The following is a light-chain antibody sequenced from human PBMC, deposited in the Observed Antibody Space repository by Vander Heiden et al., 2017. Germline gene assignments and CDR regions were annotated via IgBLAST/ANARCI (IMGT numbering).Light chain of an antibody. V-gene: IGKV3-11*02. CDR2: DAS. J-gene: IGKJ4*01. CDR1: HSVSSY. Sequence: EIVLPQSPATLSLSPGERATPCSTARHSVSSYLAWYQQKPGQAPKLLIYDASNRATGVPARFSGSGSERDFTLTISSLEPEDVAIYYCQQRSNWPDAFGGGTMVEIK. CDR3: QQRSNWPDA.